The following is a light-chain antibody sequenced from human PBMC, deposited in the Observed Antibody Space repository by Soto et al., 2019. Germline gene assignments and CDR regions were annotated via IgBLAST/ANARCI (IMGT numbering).Light chain of an antibody. CDR1: STDIGGYRY. Sequence: QSALAQPASVSGSPGQSITISCTGTSTDIGGYRYVSWYQQHPGKVPKLIIYEVSNRPSGVSDRFSGSKSDNTASLTISGLQAEDEADYYCSSYRTISTLVFGGGTKVTLL. J-gene: IGLJ3*02. CDR2: EVS. V-gene: IGLV2-14*01. CDR3: SSYRTISTLV.